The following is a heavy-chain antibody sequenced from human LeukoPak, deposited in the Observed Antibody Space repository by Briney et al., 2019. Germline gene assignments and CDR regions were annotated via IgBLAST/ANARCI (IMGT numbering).Heavy chain of an antibody. D-gene: IGHD3-22*01. CDR1: GFTFSSYS. CDR3: ARGYYYDSSGYYFFPDY. V-gene: IGHV3-21*01. J-gene: IGHJ4*02. Sequence: GGSLRLSCAASGFTFSSYSMNWVRQAPGKGLEWVSFISSSSSYIYYADSVKGRFTISRDNAKNSLYLQMNSLRAEDTAVYYCARGYYYDSSGYYFFPDYWGQGTLVTVSS. CDR2: ISSSSSYI.